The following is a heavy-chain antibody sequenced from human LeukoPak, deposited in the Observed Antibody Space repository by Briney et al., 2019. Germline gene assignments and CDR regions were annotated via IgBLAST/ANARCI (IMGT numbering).Heavy chain of an antibody. CDR3: ARDRALSYFDY. V-gene: IGHV3-33*01. J-gene: IGHJ4*02. Sequence: GGSLRLSCAVSGFTFSTYGMHWVRQAPGKGLEWVAVIWYDGSKTYYADSVKGRFTISRDNPKNTLYLQMNSPRAEDTAVYYCARDRALSYFDYWGQGTLVTVSS. CDR2: IWYDGSKT. D-gene: IGHD2/OR15-2a*01. CDR1: GFTFSTYG.